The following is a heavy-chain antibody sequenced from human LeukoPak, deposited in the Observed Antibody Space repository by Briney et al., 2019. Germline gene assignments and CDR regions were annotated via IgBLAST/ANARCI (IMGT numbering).Heavy chain of an antibody. CDR2: INPNRGGT. CDR1: GYTFTGAY. CDR3: ASVRWELRSFDY. J-gene: IGHJ4*02. V-gene: IGHV1-2*06. Sequence: ASVKVSCVACGYTFTGAYMHWVRQAPGQGLEWMWRINPNRGGTNYAEKLRGTVTMTRDTSISTAYMEVSRLRSDDTAVYYCASVRWELRSFDYWRQGTLVTVSS. D-gene: IGHD1-26*01.